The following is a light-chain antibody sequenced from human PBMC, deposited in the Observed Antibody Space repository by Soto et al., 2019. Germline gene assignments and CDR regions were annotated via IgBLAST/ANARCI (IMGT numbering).Light chain of an antibody. CDR1: QSVSSY. CDR3: QHYAGSPWT. CDR2: GAS. J-gene: IGKJ1*01. V-gene: IGKV3-20*01. Sequence: EIVLTQSPGTLSLSPGERATLSCRASQSVSSYLAWYQQIPGQAPRLLIYGASSRATGIPDRFSGSASGTDFTLTISRLEPEDFAVYYCQHYAGSPWTFGQGTKVDIK.